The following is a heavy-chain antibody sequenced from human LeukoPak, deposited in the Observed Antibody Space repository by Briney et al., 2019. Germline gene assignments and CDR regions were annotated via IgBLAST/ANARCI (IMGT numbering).Heavy chain of an antibody. CDR1: GFTFSSYE. V-gene: IGHV3-48*03. Sequence: GGSLRLSCAASGFTFSSYEMNWVRQAPGKGLEWVSYITSSGSTKYYADSVKGRSTISRDNAKNSFYLQMNSLRAEDTAVYYCARGRGHDFWSGYPLEYWGQGTLLSVSS. J-gene: IGHJ4*02. CDR2: ITSSGSTK. CDR3: ARGRGHDFWSGYPLEY. D-gene: IGHD3-3*01.